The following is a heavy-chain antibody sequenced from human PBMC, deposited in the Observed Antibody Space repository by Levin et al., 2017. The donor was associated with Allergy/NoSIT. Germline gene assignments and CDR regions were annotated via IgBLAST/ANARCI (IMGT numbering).Heavy chain of an antibody. Sequence: GESLKISCKASGYSFTSFGISWVRQAPGQGLEWMGWISAYNGNTKYARKFQGRVTITTEISTSTAYMELRSLRSDDTAVFYCTRDLGLDTTMIFFDYWGQGSLVTVSS. D-gene: IGHD5-18*01. J-gene: IGHJ4*02. CDR2: ISAYNGNT. CDR1: GYSFTSFG. CDR3: TRDLGLDTTMIFFDY. V-gene: IGHV1-18*04.